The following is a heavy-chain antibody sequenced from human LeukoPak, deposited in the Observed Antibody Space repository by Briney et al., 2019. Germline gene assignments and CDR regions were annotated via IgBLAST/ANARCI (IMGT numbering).Heavy chain of an antibody. Sequence: ASVKVSCKASGYTFTSYDMHWVRQAPGQGLEWMGLINPSGDSTSYAQKFQGRVTMTRDTSTSTVYMELSSLRSEDTAVYYCASVLYCGADCYSGRYFFDYWGQGTLVTVSS. J-gene: IGHJ4*02. V-gene: IGHV1-46*01. CDR1: GYTFTSYD. CDR2: INPSGDST. CDR3: ASVLYCGADCYSGRYFFDY. D-gene: IGHD2-21*02.